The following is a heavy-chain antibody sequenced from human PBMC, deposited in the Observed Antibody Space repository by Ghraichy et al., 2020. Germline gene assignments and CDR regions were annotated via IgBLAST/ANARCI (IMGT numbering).Heavy chain of an antibody. V-gene: IGHV4-38-2*01. Sequence: SETLSLTCAVSGYSISSGYYWGWIRQPPGKGLEWIGSIYHSGSTYYNPSLKSRVTISVDTSKNQFSLKLSSVTAADTAVYYCARVPDYVGHYYFDYWGQGTLVTVSS. CDR3: ARVPDYVGHYYFDY. CDR2: IYHSGST. J-gene: IGHJ4*02. D-gene: IGHD3-16*01. CDR1: GYSISSGYY.